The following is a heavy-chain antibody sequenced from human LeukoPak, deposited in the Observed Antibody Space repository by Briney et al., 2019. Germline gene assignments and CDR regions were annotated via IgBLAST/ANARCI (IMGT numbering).Heavy chain of an antibody. CDR3: TRDGSLTAIDY. Sequence: GSLRLSCTASGFTFGDYAMSWFRQAPGKGLEWVGFIRSKAYGGTTEYAASVKGRFTISRDDSKSIAYLQMNSLKTEDTAVYYCTRDGSLTAIDYRGQGTLVTVSS. CDR2: IRSKAYGGTT. D-gene: IGHD2-21*02. CDR1: GFTFGDYA. J-gene: IGHJ4*02. V-gene: IGHV3-49*03.